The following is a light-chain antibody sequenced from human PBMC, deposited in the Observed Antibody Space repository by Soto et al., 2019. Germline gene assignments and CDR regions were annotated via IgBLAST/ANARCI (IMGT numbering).Light chain of an antibody. CDR3: QQYGSSPPRT. CDR1: QSVSSGY. V-gene: IGKV3-20*01. Sequence: EIVLTQSPGTLSLSPGERATHSCRASQSVSSGYLAWYQQKPGQAPRLLIYGASSRATGIPARFSGSGSGTDFTLTISRLEPEDFAVYYCQQYGSSPPRTFGQGTKVEIK. J-gene: IGKJ1*01. CDR2: GAS.